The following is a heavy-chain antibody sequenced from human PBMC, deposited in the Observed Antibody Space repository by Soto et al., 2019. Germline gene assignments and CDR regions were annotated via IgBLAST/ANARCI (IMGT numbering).Heavy chain of an antibody. V-gene: IGHV4-34*01. D-gene: IGHD3-3*01. CDR3: ARGIFGVVIMGGYYYYGMDV. J-gene: IGHJ6*02. CDR2: INHSGST. CDR1: GGSFSGYY. Sequence: ETLSLTCAVYGGSFSGYYWSWIRQPPGKGLEWIGEINHSGSTNYNPSLKSRVTISVDTSKNQFSLKLSSVTAADTAVYYCARGIFGVVIMGGYYYYGMDVWGQGTTVTVSS.